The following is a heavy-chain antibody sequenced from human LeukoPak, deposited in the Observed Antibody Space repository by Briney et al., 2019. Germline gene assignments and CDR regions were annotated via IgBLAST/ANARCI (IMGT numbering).Heavy chain of an antibody. CDR1: GGTFSSYA. CDR2: INPNSGGT. V-gene: IGHV1-2*02. D-gene: IGHD6-19*01. Sequence: GASVKVSCKASGGTFSSYAISWVRQAPGQGLEWMGWINPNSGGTNYAQKFQGRVTMTRDTSISTAYMELSRLRSDDTAVYYCARVLRTVAGTRYFDLWGRGTLVTVSS. J-gene: IGHJ2*01. CDR3: ARVLRTVAGTRYFDL.